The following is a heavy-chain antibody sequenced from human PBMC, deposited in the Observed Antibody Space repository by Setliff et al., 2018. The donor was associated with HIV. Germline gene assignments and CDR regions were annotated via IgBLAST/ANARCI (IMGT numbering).Heavy chain of an antibody. CDR1: GGSVNSATYY. CDR2: IDYSGSA. V-gene: IGHV4-31*03. J-gene: IGHJ4*02. Sequence: PSETLSLTCTVSGGSVNSATYYWSRIRQHPGKGLEWIGYIDYSGSAFYNPSLKSRITISVDTSKNQFSLRMKSVTAADTAMYYCAREGKTAMVTKYFDYWGQGTMVTVSS. CDR3: AREGKTAMVTKYFDY. D-gene: IGHD5-18*01.